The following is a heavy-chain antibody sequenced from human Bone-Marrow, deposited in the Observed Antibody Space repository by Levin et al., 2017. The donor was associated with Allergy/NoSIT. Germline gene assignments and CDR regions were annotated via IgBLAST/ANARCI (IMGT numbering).Heavy chain of an antibody. Sequence: GESLKISCAASGFTFNTYEMNLVRQAPGKGLEWVSYISSSCDTIYYVDSVKGRFTISRDNAKNSLYLPMSSLSAEDTAIYYCAREGIYGDFGDWGQGTLVTVSS. J-gene: IGHJ4*02. CDR3: AREGIYGDFGD. D-gene: IGHD4-17*01. CDR1: GFTFNTYE. V-gene: IGHV3-48*03. CDR2: ISSSCDTI.